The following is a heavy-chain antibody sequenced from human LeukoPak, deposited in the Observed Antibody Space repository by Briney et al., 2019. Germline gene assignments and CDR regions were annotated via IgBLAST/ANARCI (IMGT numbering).Heavy chain of an antibody. CDR2: IYYSGST. CDR1: GGSVSSYY. J-gene: IGHJ4*02. D-gene: IGHD2-2*01. V-gene: IGHV4-59*02. Sequence: PSETLSLTCTVSGGSVSSYYWSWIRQPTGKGLEWIGYIYYSGSTNYNPSLKSRVTISVDTSKTQFSLKLSSVTAADTAVYYCARGRYCSSTSCYSGSPFDYWGQGTLVTVSS. CDR3: ARGRYCSSTSCYSGSPFDY.